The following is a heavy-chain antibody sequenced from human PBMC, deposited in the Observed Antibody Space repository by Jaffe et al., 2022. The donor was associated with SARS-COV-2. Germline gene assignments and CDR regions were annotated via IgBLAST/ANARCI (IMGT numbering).Heavy chain of an antibody. J-gene: IGHJ4*02. CDR2: ISYDGSNK. CDR1: GFTFSSYA. D-gene: IGHD3-10*01. Sequence: QVQLVESGGGVVQPGRSLRLSCAASGFTFSSYAMHWVRQAPGKGLEWVAVISYDGSNKYYADSVKGRFTISRDNSKNTLYLQMNSLRAEDTAVYYCARGISDYWGQGTLVTVSS. V-gene: IGHV3-30-3*01. CDR3: ARGISDY.